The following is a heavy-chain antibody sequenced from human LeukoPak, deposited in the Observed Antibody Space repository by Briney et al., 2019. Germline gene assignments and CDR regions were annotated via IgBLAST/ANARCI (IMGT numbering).Heavy chain of an antibody. J-gene: IGHJ4*02. D-gene: IGHD3-9*01. V-gene: IGHV3-20*04. CDR1: GFTFDDYG. CDR2: INWNGGNT. Sequence: PGGSLRLSCAASGFTFDDYGMSWVRQAPGKGLEWVSGINWNGGNTGYADSVKGRFTISRDNAKNSLYLQMNSLRAEDTALYYCARDTPRWDYDILTGYSHPILWGQGTLVTVSS. CDR3: ARDTPRWDYDILTGYSHPIL.